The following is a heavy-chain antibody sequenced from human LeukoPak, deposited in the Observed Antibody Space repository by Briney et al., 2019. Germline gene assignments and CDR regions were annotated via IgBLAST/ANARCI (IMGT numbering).Heavy chain of an antibody. J-gene: IGHJ4*02. CDR1: GFTFSSYS. Sequence: GGSLRLSCAASGFTFSSYSMNWVRQAPGKGLEWVSSISSSSSYIYYADSVKGRFTISRDNAKSSLYLQMNSLRAEDTAVYYCAREVXXXVAXXXDXWGQGTLVTVSS. CDR2: ISSSSSYI. CDR3: AREVXXXVAXXXDX. V-gene: IGHV3-21*01. D-gene: IGHD5-12*01.